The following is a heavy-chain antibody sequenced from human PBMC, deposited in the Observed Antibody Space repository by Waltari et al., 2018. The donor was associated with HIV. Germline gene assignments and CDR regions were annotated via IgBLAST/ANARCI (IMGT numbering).Heavy chain of an antibody. CDR3: ARGLFGVGSNWFDP. Sequence: QVQLQESGPGLVKPSETLSLTCSVSGGSFISYHWTWIRQPPGKGLEWIGYIYYTGRTNCNPSLKSRVTISLDTSKNQFSLRLRSVTAADTAVYYCARGLFGVGSNWFDPWGQGILVTVSS. CDR2: IYYTGRT. J-gene: IGHJ5*02. D-gene: IGHD3-3*01. V-gene: IGHV4-59*01. CDR1: GGSFISYH.